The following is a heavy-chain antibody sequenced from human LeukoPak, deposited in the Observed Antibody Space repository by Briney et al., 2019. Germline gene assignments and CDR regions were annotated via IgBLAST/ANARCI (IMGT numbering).Heavy chain of an antibody. CDR1: GYTFTSYY. D-gene: IGHD6-13*01. Sequence: ASVKVSCKASGYTFTSYYMHWVRQAPGQGLEWMGIINPSGGSTSYAQKFQGRVTMTTDTSTNTAYMELRSLGSDDTAVYYCARDVAFYGSSWHNWFDPWGQGTLVTVSS. CDR2: INPSGGST. CDR3: ARDVAFYGSSWHNWFDP. V-gene: IGHV1-46*01. J-gene: IGHJ5*02.